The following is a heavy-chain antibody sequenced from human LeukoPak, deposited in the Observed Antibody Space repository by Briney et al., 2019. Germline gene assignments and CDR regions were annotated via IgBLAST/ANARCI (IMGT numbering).Heavy chain of an antibody. CDR2: IRSDGSKK. V-gene: IGHV3-30*02. CDR3: ARAKRNAFDI. CDR1: GFTFSSYG. Sequence: GGSLRLSCAASGFTFSSYGMHWVRQGSGKGLEWVAFIRSDGSKKYYADSVKGRFTISRDNAKNSLYLQMNSLRAEDTAVYYCARAKRNAFDIWGQGTMVTVSS. J-gene: IGHJ3*02.